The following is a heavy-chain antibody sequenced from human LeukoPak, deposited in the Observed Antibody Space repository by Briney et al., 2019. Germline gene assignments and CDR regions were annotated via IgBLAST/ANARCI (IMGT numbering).Heavy chain of an antibody. CDR2: IIPILGIA. CDR3: ARARSGYYSYYYYGMDV. V-gene: IGHV1-69*04. J-gene: IGHJ6*02. Sequence: ASVKVSCKASGGTFSSYAISWVRQAPGQGLEWMGRIIPILGIANYAQKFQGRVTITADKSTSTAYMELSSLRSEDTAVYYCARARSGYYSYYYYGMDVWGQGTTVTVSS. D-gene: IGHD3-3*01. CDR1: GGTFSSYA.